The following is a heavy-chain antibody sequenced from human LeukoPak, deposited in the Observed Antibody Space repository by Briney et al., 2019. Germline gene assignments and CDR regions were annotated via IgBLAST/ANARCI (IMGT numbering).Heavy chain of an antibody. D-gene: IGHD3-10*01. Sequence: SETLSLTCTVSGGSISSYYWSWIRQPPGKGLEWIGYIYYSGSTNYNPSLKSRVTISVDTSKNQFSLKLSSVTAADTAVYYYARRYYGSGSYWDVYYYYGMDVWGQGTTVTVSS. CDR2: IYYSGST. CDR3: ARRYYGSGSYWDVYYYYGMDV. CDR1: GGSISSYY. J-gene: IGHJ6*02. V-gene: IGHV4-59*08.